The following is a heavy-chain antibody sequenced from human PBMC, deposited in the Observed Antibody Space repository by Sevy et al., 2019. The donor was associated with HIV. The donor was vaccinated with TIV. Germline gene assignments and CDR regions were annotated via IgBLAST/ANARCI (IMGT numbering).Heavy chain of an antibody. CDR1: GGIFKSYG. CDR2: IIPILNTV. V-gene: IGHV1-69*13. J-gene: IGHJ4*02. D-gene: IGHD6-19*01. CDR3: VRGGDNGWYYFDY. Sequence: ASVKVSCKASGGIFKSYGISWVRQAPGQGLEWMGGIIPILNTVHYAQKFQGRVTITADESTKTAYMELSSLRSEDTAVYYGVRGGDNGWYYFDYWGQETLVTVSS.